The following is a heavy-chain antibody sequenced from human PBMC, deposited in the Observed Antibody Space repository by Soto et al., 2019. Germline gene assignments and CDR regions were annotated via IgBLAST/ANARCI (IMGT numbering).Heavy chain of an antibody. CDR3: ARDSVWSGYYTRGGMDV. D-gene: IGHD3-3*01. J-gene: IGHJ6*02. CDR2: IWYDGSNK. V-gene: IGHV3-33*01. Sequence: GGSLRLSCGASGFTFSSYGMHWVRQAPGKGLEWVAVIWYDGSNKYYADSVKGRFTISRDNSKNTLYLQMNSLRAEDTAVYYCARDSVWSGYYTRGGMDVWGQGTTVTVSS. CDR1: GFTFSSYG.